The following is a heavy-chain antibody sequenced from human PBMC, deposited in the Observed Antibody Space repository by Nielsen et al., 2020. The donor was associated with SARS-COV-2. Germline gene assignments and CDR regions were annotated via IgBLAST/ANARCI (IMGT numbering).Heavy chain of an antibody. V-gene: IGHV1-46*01. J-gene: IGHJ6*02. CDR2: INPSGGST. CDR1: GGTFSSYA. Sequence: ASVKVSCKASGGTFSSYAISWVRQAPGQGLEWMGIINPSGGSTSYAQKFQGRVTMTRDTSTSTVYMELSSLRSEDTAVYYCARETVSSGSRGMDVWGQGTTVTVSS. CDR3: ARETVSSGSRGMDV. D-gene: IGHD6-19*01.